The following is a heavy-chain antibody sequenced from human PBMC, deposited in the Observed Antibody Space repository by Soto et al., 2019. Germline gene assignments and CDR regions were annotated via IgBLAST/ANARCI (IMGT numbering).Heavy chain of an antibody. J-gene: IGHJ5*02. V-gene: IGHV4-31*03. CDR3: ARGGSSTANXLDP. D-gene: IGHD2-2*01. CDR2: IYYTGVT. CDR1: GASLHIGGYY. Sequence: LSLTCTVSGASLHIGGYYWAWIRQNPGKGLEWIGYIYYTGVTYYNPSLGSRVNISVDTSKNQFSLELTSVTAADTAVYYCARGGSSTANXLDPWGQGLLVTVSS.